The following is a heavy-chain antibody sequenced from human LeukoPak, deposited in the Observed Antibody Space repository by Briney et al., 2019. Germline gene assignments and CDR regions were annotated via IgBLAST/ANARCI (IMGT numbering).Heavy chain of an antibody. CDR2: IYYSGTT. Sequence: SETLSLSCTVSGGSISGFFWTWIRQSPGKGLEYIGYIYYSGTTDYNPTLKSRVSMSVDTSRNQFFLNLTSVTAADTAIYYCARVGYGSGSWGWFDPWGQGTLVTVSS. J-gene: IGHJ5*02. CDR3: ARVGYGSGSWGWFDP. CDR1: GGSISGFF. V-gene: IGHV4-59*01. D-gene: IGHD3-10*01.